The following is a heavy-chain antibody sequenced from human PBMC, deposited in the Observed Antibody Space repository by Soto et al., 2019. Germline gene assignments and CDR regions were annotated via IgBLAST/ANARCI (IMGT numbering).Heavy chain of an antibody. V-gene: IGHV1-69*13. Sequence: ASVKVSCKASGGTFSSYAISWVRQAPGQGLEWMGGIIPIFGTANYAQKFQGRVTITADESTSTAYMELSSLRSEDTAVYYCARDYYDSSGYPYWGQGTLVTVSS. CDR2: IIPIFGTA. J-gene: IGHJ4*02. D-gene: IGHD3-22*01. CDR1: GGTFSSYA. CDR3: ARDYYDSSGYPY.